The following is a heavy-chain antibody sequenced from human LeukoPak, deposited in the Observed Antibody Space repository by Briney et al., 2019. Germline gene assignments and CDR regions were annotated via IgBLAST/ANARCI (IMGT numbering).Heavy chain of an antibody. J-gene: IGHJ4*02. V-gene: IGHV3-9*01. CDR2: ISWNSGSI. D-gene: IGHD6-13*01. CDR1: GFTFSSYW. Sequence: GGSLRLSCAASGFTFSSYWMNWVRQAPGKGVEWVSGISWNSGSIGYADSVKGRFTISRDNAKNSLYLQMNSLRAEDTALYYCAGSWYFDYWGQGTLVTVSS. CDR3: AGSWYFDY.